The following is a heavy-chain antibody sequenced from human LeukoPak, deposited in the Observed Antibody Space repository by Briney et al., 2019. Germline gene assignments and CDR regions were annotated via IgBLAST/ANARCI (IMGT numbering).Heavy chain of an antibody. CDR2: INSAGTT. CDR3: ARDEVGHYALAL. Sequence: PSETLSLTCAVSGGSLKNHYLTWIRQSPGKRLEWIGLINSAGTTVYDPSLKSRVSISIDTSKNQFSLTMGSMTATDTAVYYCARDEVGHYALALWGQGTPVTVSS. D-gene: IGHD4-17*01. V-gene: IGHV4-34*01. CDR1: GGSLKNHY. J-gene: IGHJ5*02.